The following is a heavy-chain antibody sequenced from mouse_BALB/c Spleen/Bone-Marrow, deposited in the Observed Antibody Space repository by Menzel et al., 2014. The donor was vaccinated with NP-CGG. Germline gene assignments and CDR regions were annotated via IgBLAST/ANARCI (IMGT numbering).Heavy chain of an antibody. J-gene: IGHJ4*01. Sequence: EVNVVESGGGLVKPGGSLKLSCAASGFTFSSYGMSWVRQTPEKRLEWVATISGGGSYTYYPDSVKGRFTISRDNAKNNLYLQMSSLRSEDTALYYCARGHYRYDAYAMDHWGQGTSVTVSS. D-gene: IGHD2-14*01. CDR3: ARGHYRYDAYAMDH. CDR2: ISGGGSYT. CDR1: GFTFSSYG. V-gene: IGHV5-9-2*01.